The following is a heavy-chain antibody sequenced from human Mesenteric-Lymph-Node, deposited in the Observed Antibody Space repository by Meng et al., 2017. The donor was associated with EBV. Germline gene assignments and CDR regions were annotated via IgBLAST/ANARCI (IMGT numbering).Heavy chain of an antibody. CDR1: GFTFSNYA. CDR3: ANESFP. CDR2: TSGGGDIT. Sequence: ELHCLESGGGLVQPWWSLRLSCVGSGFTFSNYAMSWVRQAPGKGLEWVSTTSGGGDITYYADSVKGRFTISRDNSKNTLFLQMNSLKAEDTAVYYCANESFPWGQGTLVTVSS. J-gene: IGHJ5*02. V-gene: IGHV3-23*01.